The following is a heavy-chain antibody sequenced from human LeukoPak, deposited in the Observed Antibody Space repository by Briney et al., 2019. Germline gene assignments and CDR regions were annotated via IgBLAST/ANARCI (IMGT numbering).Heavy chain of an antibody. CDR2: ISAYNGNT. J-gene: IGHJ4*01. Sequence: ASVTVSFTASGYTFTIYGISWVRQAPGQGLEWMGWISAYNGNTNYAQKLQGRVTMTTDTSTSTAYMELRSLRSDDTAVYYCAREAQPRPTGDRHFDYWGQGTLVTVSS. CDR1: GYTFTIYG. CDR3: AREAQPRPTGDRHFDY. D-gene: IGHD7-27*01. V-gene: IGHV1-18*01.